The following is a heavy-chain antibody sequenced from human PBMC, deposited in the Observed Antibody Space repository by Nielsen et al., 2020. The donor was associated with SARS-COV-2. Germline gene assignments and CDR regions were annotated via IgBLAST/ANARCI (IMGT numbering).Heavy chain of an antibody. CDR3: ARDHKVYGDYYFDY. CDR2: ISYDGSNK. Sequence: GESLKISCAASGFTFSSYAMHWVRQAPVKGLEWVAVISYDGSNKYYADSVKGRFTISRDNSKNTLYLQMNSLRAEDTAVYYCARDHKVYGDYYFDYWGQGTLVTVSS. CDR1: GFTFSSYA. J-gene: IGHJ4*02. D-gene: IGHD4-17*01. V-gene: IGHV3-30*04.